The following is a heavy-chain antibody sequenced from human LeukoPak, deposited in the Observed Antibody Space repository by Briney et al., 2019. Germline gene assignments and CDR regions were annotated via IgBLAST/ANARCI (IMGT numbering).Heavy chain of an antibody. Sequence: ASVKVSCKASGYTFISYGISWVRQAPGQGLEWMGWISAYNGNTNYAQKLQGRVTMTTDTSTSTAYMELRSLRSDDTAVYYCARIGYYDYVWGSYNRGAFDIWGQGTMVTVSS. D-gene: IGHD3-16*01. CDR1: GYTFISYG. CDR2: ISAYNGNT. V-gene: IGHV1-18*01. CDR3: ARIGYYDYVWGSYNRGAFDI. J-gene: IGHJ3*02.